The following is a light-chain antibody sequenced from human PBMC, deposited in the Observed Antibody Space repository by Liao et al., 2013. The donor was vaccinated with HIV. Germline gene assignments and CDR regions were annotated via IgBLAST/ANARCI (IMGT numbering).Light chain of an antibody. J-gene: IGLJ3*02. CDR1: DIGSKS. Sequence: SYELTQPPSVSVAPGETARISCGGDDIGSKSVHWYQQKPGQAPVVVISFDSDRPSGIPERFSGSNSGNTATLTISRVEAGDEADYYCQVWDSSSDHPVFGGGTKLTVL. CDR2: FDS. V-gene: IGLV3-21*04. CDR3: QVWDSSSDHPV.